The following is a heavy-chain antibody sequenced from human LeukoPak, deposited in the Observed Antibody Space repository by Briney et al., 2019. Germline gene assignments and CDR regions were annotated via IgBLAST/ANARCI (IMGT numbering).Heavy chain of an antibody. CDR3: ARQRAIRSSWYGSTHPTPSFDY. J-gene: IGHJ4*02. D-gene: IGHD6-13*01. Sequence: MTSETLSLTCTVSGGSISSGGYYWGWIRQPPGKGLEWIGSIYYSGSTYYNPSLKSRVTISVDTSKNQFSLKLSSVTAADTAVYYCARQRAIRSSWYGSTHPTPSFDYWGQGTLVTVSS. V-gene: IGHV4-39*01. CDR2: IYYSGST. CDR1: GGSISSGGYY.